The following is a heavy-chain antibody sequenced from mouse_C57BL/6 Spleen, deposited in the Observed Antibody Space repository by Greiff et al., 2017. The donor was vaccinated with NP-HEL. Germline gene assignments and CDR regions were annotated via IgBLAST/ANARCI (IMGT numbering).Heavy chain of an antibody. V-gene: IGHV14-2*01. D-gene: IGHD1-1*01. Sequence: EVKLVESGAELVKPGASVKLSCTASGFNIKDYYMHWVKQRTEQGLEWIGRIDPEDGETKYAPKFQGKATITADTSSNTAYLQLSSLTSEDTAVYYCASRPPPYYYGSSYAMDYWGQGTSVTVSS. CDR3: ASRPPPYYYGSSYAMDY. J-gene: IGHJ4*01. CDR1: GFNIKDYY. CDR2: IDPEDGET.